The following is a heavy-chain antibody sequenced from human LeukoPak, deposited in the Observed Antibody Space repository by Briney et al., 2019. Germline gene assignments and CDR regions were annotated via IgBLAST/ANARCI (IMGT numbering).Heavy chain of an antibody. CDR3: ARELVTIFGVVIMGDYFDY. J-gene: IGHJ4*02. CDR1: GFTFSSYW. CDR2: IKQDGSEK. D-gene: IGHD3-3*01. V-gene: IGHV3-7*01. Sequence: GGSLRLSCAASGFTFSSYWMSWVRQAPGKGLEWGANIKQDGSEKYYVDSVKGRFTISRDNAKNSLYLQMNSLRAEDTAVYYCARELVTIFGVVIMGDYFDYWGQGTLVTVSS.